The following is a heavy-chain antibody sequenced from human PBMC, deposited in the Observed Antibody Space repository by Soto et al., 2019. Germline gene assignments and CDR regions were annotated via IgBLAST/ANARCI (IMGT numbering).Heavy chain of an antibody. Sequence: QVQLVQSGAEVKRPGASVNLSCRASGYTFSKYFMHWMRQAPGQGLEWMGISHPTNADRTYAQKFQGRVSVTIDSSTTTVYMELRSLTSADTAFYYCAREEIGGSGCCYNSWGQGTLVTVSS. J-gene: IGHJ4*02. CDR2: SHPTNADR. CDR3: AREEIGGSGCCYNS. CDR1: GYTFSKYF. D-gene: IGHD2-15*01. V-gene: IGHV1-46*01.